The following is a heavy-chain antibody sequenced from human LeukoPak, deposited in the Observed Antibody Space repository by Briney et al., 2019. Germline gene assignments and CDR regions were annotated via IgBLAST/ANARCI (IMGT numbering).Heavy chain of an antibody. D-gene: IGHD3-10*01. CDR1: GGSISSGDYY. CDR2: IYYSGST. V-gene: IGHV4-30-4*08. Sequence: SQTLSLTCTDSGGSISSGDYYWSWIRQPPGKGLEWIGYIYYSGSTYYNPSLKSRVTISVDTSKNQFSLKLSSVTAADTAVYYCARDPITMVRGVIPHSDYWGQGTLVTVSS. CDR3: ARDPITMVRGVIPHSDY. J-gene: IGHJ4*02.